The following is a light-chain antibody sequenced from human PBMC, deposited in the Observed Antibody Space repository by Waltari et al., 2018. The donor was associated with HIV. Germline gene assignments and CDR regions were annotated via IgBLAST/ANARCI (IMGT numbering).Light chain of an antibody. J-gene: IGLJ2*01. Sequence: QSALTQPASVSGSPGQSITISCTGTSSDVGGYNFVSWFQHHPGKAPKFMIYEVRNRPSGVSNRVSGSKSGNTAALTISGLQAEDEADYDCSSYTSSSTLVFGGGTKLTVL. CDR1: SSDVGGYNF. CDR3: SSYTSSSTLV. CDR2: EVR. V-gene: IGLV2-14*01.